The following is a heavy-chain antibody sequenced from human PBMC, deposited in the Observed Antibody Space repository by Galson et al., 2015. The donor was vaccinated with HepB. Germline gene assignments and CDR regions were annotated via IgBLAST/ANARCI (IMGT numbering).Heavy chain of an antibody. Sequence: SVKVSCKVSGYTFTELSMHWVRQAPGKGLEWMGGFDPEDGETVYAQKFQGRVTLTEDTSTDTAYMEPSSLRSEDTAVYYCATVGPDYYYYYGMDVWGHGTTVTVSS. V-gene: IGHV1-24*01. CDR3: ATVGPDYYYYYGMDV. D-gene: IGHD3-10*01. J-gene: IGHJ6*02. CDR1: GYTFTELS. CDR2: FDPEDGET.